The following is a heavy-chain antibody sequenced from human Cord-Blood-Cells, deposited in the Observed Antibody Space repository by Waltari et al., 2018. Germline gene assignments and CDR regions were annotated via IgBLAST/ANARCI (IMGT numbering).Heavy chain of an antibody. CDR3: ARVPPPPGYCSSTSCYPPDY. J-gene: IGHJ4*02. Sequence: QVQLVQSGAEVKKPGASVKVSCKASGYTFTSYGISWVRQAPGQGIEWMGWISAYNGNTNYAQKLQGIVTMTTDTSTSTAYMELRSLRSDDTAVYYCARVPPPPGYCSSTSCYPPDYWGQGTLVTVSS. D-gene: IGHD2-2*01. CDR1: GYTFTSYG. CDR2: ISAYNGNT. V-gene: IGHV1-18*04.